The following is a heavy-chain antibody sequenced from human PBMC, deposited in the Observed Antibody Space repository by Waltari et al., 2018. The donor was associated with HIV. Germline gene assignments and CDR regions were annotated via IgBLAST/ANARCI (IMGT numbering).Heavy chain of an antibody. V-gene: IGHV3-9*01. D-gene: IGHD3-9*01. Sequence: DVHLVESGGRLVQPGRSLGLSCIGSGFPFGESGSPWVRPRPWKGLEWVSGISWNRVFLGYADSVKGRFTISRDNAKNSMSLTMKDLRPEDTAIYYCGKDVGAADFLIGYSAYGMEVWGQGTTVAVSS. J-gene: IGHJ6*02. CDR3: GKDVGAADFLIGYSAYGMEV. CDR1: GFPFGESG. CDR2: ISWNRVFL.